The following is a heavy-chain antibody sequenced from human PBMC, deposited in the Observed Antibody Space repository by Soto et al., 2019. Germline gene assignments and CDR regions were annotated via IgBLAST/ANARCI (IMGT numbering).Heavy chain of an antibody. J-gene: IGHJ4*02. CDR1: GYTFTSYA. V-gene: IGHV1-3*01. CDR2: INAGNGNT. D-gene: IGHD3-9*01. CDR3: ARDMGSVYDILTGYSFDY. Sequence: ASVKVSCKASGYTFTSYAIHWVRQAPGQRLEWMGWINAGNGNTKYSQKFQGRVTMTRDTSTSTVYMELSSLRSEDTAVYYCARDMGSVYDILTGYSFDYWGQGTLVTVSS.